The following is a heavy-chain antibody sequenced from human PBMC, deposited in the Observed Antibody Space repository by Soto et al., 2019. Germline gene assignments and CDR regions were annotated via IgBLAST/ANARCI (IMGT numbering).Heavy chain of an antibody. V-gene: IGHV3-49*03. CDR1: GFTFGDYA. CDR3: VVVVITTPDAFDI. Sequence: PGGSLRLSCTASGFTFGDYAMSWFRQAPGKGLEWVGFIRSKAYGGITEYAASVKGRFTISRDDSKSIAYLQMNSLKTEDTAVYYCVVVVITTPDAFDIWGQGTMVTVSS. CDR2: IRSKAYGGIT. D-gene: IGHD3-22*01. J-gene: IGHJ3*02.